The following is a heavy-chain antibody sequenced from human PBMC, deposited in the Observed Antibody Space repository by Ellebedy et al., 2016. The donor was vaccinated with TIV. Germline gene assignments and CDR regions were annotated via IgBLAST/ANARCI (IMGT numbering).Heavy chain of an antibody. CDR2: IYYSGIT. Sequence: MPSETLSLTCTVSGGSISSSSYYWGWIRQPPGKGLEWIGSIYYSGITFYNPSLKSRVTISIDTSRNQFSLKLTSVTAADTAVYYCARGYGGISPFDYWGQGTLVTVSS. V-gene: IGHV4-39*07. D-gene: IGHD4-23*01. CDR1: GGSISSSSYY. J-gene: IGHJ4*02. CDR3: ARGYGGISPFDY.